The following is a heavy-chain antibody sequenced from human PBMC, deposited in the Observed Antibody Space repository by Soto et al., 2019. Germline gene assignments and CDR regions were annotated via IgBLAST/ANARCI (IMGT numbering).Heavy chain of an antibody. J-gene: IGHJ4*02. CDR1: GFTFRSYA. Sequence: EVQLLESGGGLVQPGGSLRLSCAASGFTFRSYAMSWVRQAPGKGLEWVSAISGSGGSTYYADSVKGRFTISRDNPKNPLYLQMNSQRAEDTAVYYCAKGIVYYYDSSGFFAYWGQGPLVSVSS. V-gene: IGHV3-23*01. D-gene: IGHD3-22*01. CDR3: AKGIVYYYDSSGFFAY. CDR2: ISGSGGST.